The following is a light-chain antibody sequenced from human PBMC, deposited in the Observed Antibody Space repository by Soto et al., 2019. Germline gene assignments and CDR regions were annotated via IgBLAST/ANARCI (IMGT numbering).Light chain of an antibody. V-gene: IGLV1-44*01. Sequence: QSVLTQPPSASGTPGQRVTIFCSGSSSNIGTNTVIWYQQLPGAAPKLLLYSDNQRPSGVPDRFSGSKSGTSASLAISGLQYEDEADYYCAAWDVSLVVFGGGTKLTVL. CDR2: SDN. CDR1: SSNIGTNT. J-gene: IGLJ2*01. CDR3: AAWDVSLVV.